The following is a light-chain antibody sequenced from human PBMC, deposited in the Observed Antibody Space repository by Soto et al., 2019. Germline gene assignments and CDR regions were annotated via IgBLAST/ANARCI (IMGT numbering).Light chain of an antibody. CDR2: VVS. CDR3: QQLYTLPFT. V-gene: IGKV1-5*01. J-gene: IGKJ5*01. CDR1: QSISSW. Sequence: DIQMTQSPSTLSASVGDRVTITCRASQSISSWLAWYQQKPGKXPKLLIYVVSSLESGVPSRFSGSGSGTELTITISGLLPEDFAAYHCQQLYTLPFTFGQGTRLEIK.